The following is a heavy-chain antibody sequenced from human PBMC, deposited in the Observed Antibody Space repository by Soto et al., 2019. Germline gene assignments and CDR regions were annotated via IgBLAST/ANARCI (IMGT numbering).Heavy chain of an antibody. CDR3: ARDGRIQLWLPVWFDR. D-gene: IGHD5-18*01. J-gene: IGHJ5*02. CDR1: GFTFSSYG. CDR2: IWYDGSNK. Sequence: QVQLVESGGGVVQPGRSLRLSCAASGFTFSSYGMHWVRQAPGKGLEWGAVIWYDGSNKYYADSVKGRFTISRDNSKNTLYLQMNSLRAEDTAVYYCARDGRIQLWLPVWFDRWGQGNLVNVSS. V-gene: IGHV3-33*01.